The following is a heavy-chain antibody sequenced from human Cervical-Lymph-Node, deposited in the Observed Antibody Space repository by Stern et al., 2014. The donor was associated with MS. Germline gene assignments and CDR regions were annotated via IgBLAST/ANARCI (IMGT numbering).Heavy chain of an antibody. D-gene: IGHD4-17*01. CDR2: IYWDDSK. V-gene: IGHV2-5*02. CDR1: GLSLSTSGVG. J-gene: IGHJ4*02. Sequence: QVTLSESGPTLVKPTQTLTLTCTLSGLSLSTSGVGVGWIRQPPGQALEWLALIYWDDSKVYRPSLRSRLTITKDTSKNQVVLTMTNMDPVDTATYYCAHTGDSGENWGQGTLVTVSS. CDR3: AHTGDSGEN.